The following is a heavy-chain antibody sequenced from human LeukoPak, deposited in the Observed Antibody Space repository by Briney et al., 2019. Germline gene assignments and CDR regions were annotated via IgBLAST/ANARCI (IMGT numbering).Heavy chain of an antibody. CDR1: GASISGSGYY. V-gene: IGHV4-39*01. D-gene: IGHD1-26*01. J-gene: IGHJ4*02. CDR2: IYSSGST. CDR3: AESGGYGLIDY. Sequence: SSETLSLTCTVSGASISGSGYYWGWIRQPPGKGLEWIGSIYSSGSTYYNASLQSRVTISIETSKNQISLRLNSVTAADTAMYYCAESGGYGLIDYWGQGTLVTASS.